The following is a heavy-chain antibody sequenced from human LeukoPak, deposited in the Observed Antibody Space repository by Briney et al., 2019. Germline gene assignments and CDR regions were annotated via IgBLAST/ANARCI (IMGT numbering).Heavy chain of an antibody. D-gene: IGHD3-16*02. CDR3: AKAGNVWGSYRTTDFDY. CDR2: ISYDGSNK. J-gene: IGHJ4*02. Sequence: PGGSLRLSCAASGFTFSSYGMHWVRQAPGKGLEWVVVISYDGSNKYYADSVKGRFTISRDNSKNTLYLQMNSLRAEDTAVYYCAKAGNVWGSYRTTDFDYWGQGTLVTVSS. CDR1: GFTFSSYG. V-gene: IGHV3-30*18.